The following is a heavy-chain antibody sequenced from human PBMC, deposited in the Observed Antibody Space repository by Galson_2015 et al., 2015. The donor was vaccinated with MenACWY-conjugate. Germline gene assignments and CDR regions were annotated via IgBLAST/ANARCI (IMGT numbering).Heavy chain of an antibody. CDR2: ISSSSSYI. CDR3: ARDPGTIIKYHFDH. D-gene: IGHD2-2*01. CDR1: GFPFSDYS. Sequence: SLRLSCAASGFPFSDYSMNWVRQAPGKGLEWVSFISSSSSYIYYADSVKGRFTVSRDNAKNSLYLQMTSLRAEDTAVYYCARDPGTIIKYHFDHWGQGTLVTASS. V-gene: IGHV3-21*01. J-gene: IGHJ4*02.